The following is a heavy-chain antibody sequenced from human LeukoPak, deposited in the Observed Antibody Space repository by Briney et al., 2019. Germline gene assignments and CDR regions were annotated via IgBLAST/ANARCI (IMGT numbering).Heavy chain of an antibody. D-gene: IGHD4-17*01. Sequence: GGSLRLSCEVSGFSFSTYWMSWVRQAPGKGLEWVGQTNEHETEKYYGDAVRGRFTIYRDNAKNSLYLQMNSLRHEDTAVYYCAKDRDYGDYDLDYWGQGTLVTVSS. CDR3: AKDRDYGDYDLDY. V-gene: IGHV3-7*01. CDR1: GFSFSTYW. CDR2: TNEHETEK. J-gene: IGHJ4*02.